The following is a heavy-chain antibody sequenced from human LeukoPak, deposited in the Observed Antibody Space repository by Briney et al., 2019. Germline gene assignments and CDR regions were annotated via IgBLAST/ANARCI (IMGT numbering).Heavy chain of an antibody. CDR3: ARNTRTSFDI. CDR1: GFTFSSYA. CDR2: INPDESTT. Sequence: GGSLRLSCAASGFTFSSYAMSWVRQAPGKGLEWVSRINPDESTTTYADSVKGRFTISRDNAKNTLYLQMNSLRAEDTAVYYCARNTRTSFDIWGQGTLVTVSS. V-gene: IGHV3-74*01. J-gene: IGHJ4*02. D-gene: IGHD2-2*01.